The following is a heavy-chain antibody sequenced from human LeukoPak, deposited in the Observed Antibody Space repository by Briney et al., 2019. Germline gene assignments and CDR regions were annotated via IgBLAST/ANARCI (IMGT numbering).Heavy chain of an antibody. CDR3: ARVMHWDKPMARGRGMDV. CDR2: INPNSGGT. Sequence: ASVKLSCKASRSTFTGYYMHWVREAPGQGLEWMGWINPNSGGTNYAQKCQGRVTMARDTSISTAYMELSSLRSDDTALYYCARVMHWDKPMARGRGMDVWGQGTRVTVSS. J-gene: IGHJ6*02. CDR1: RSTFTGYY. D-gene: IGHD5-18*01. V-gene: IGHV1-2*02.